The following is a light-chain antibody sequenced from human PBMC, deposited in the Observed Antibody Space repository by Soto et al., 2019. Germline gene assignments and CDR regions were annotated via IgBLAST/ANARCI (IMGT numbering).Light chain of an antibody. J-gene: IGLJ1*01. CDR2: DDS. Sequence: SYELTQPPSVSVAPGQTARITCGGNNIASKSVHWYQQRPGQAPVLVLYDDSNRPSGIPARFSGSNSGSKATLTISSVEAGDEADYFCQVWDISSDQYLFGAGTKVTVL. CDR1: NIASKS. V-gene: IGLV3-21*02. CDR3: QVWDISSDQYL.